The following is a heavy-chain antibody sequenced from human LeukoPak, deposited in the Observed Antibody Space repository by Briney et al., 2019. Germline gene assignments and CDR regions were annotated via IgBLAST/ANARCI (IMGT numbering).Heavy chain of an antibody. Sequence: GASVKVSCKASGYTFTSYGISWVRQAPGQGLEWMGGIIPIFGTANYAQKFQGRVTITADESTSTAYMELSSLRSEDTAVYYCARTPIAARLYYFDYWGQGTLVTVSS. J-gene: IGHJ4*02. CDR1: GYTFTSYG. D-gene: IGHD6-6*01. CDR2: IIPIFGTA. CDR3: ARTPIAARLYYFDY. V-gene: IGHV1-69*13.